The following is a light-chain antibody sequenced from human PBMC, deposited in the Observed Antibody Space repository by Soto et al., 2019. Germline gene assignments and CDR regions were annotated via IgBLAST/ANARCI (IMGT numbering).Light chain of an antibody. J-gene: IGLJ3*02. CDR2: DVT. CDR3: CLCGRSYTLL. V-gene: IGLV2-11*01. Sequence: QSALTQPRSVSGSPGQSVTISCTGSSSDVGGYNYVSWYQQHPGKAPKLMIYDVTQRPAGVPDRFSGSKSGNTASLTISGLQAQDEADYYCCLCGRSYTLLFGGGTKLTVL. CDR1: SSDVGGYNY.